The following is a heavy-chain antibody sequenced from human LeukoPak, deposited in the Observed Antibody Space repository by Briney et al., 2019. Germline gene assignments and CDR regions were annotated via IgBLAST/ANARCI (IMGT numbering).Heavy chain of an antibody. J-gene: IGHJ4*02. CDR2: INHRGIT. CDR1: GGSFFGYH. Sequence: SETLFLTCAVSGGSFFGYHWNWIRQVPGKGLEWIGEINHRGITNYNPSLKSRVTISVDTSKNQFSLRLRSVTAADTAVYYCARDPTTVITTPYYFDDWGQGTLVTVSS. V-gene: IGHV4-34*01. D-gene: IGHD4-23*01. CDR3: ARDPTTVITTPYYFDD.